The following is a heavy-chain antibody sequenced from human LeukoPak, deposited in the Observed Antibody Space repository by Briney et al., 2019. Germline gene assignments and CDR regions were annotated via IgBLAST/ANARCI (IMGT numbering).Heavy chain of an antibody. J-gene: IGHJ6*02. D-gene: IGHD1-26*01. Sequence: GGSLRLSCAASGFTFDDYGMSWVRQAPGKGLEWVSGINWNGGSTGYADSVKGRFTISRDNAKNSLYLQMNSLRAEDTALYYCAREEGRIVGATTTHYYYYGMDVWGQGTTVTVSS. CDR3: AREEGRIVGATTTHYYYYGMDV. CDR1: GFTFDDYG. CDR2: INWNGGST. V-gene: IGHV3-20*04.